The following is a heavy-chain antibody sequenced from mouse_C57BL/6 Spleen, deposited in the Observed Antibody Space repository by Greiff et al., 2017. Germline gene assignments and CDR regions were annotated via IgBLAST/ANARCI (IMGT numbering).Heavy chain of an antibody. D-gene: IGHD2-4*01. J-gene: IGHJ4*01. CDR2: IRSKSNNYAT. Sequence: EVQLVESGGGLVQPKGSLKLTCAASGFSFNTYAMNWVRQAPGKGLEWVARIRSKSNNYATYYADSVKDRFTISRDDSESMLYLQMNNLKTEDTAMYYCVRQNDWVYAMDYWGQGTSVTVSS. CDR3: VRQNDWVYAMDY. CDR1: GFSFNTYA. V-gene: IGHV10-1*01.